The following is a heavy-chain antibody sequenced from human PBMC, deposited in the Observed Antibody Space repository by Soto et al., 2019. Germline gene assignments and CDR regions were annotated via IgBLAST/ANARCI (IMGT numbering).Heavy chain of an antibody. D-gene: IGHD3-3*01. V-gene: IGHV3-7*03. J-gene: IGHJ4*02. CDR1: GFTFSGYW. Sequence: PGGSLRLSCAASGFTFSGYWMSWVRQAPGKGLEWVANIKQDGSEKYYVDSVKGRFTISRDNAKNSLYLQMNSLRAEDTAVYYCASPGYDFWSGYYPFDYWGQGTLVTVSS. CDR3: ASPGYDFWSGYYPFDY. CDR2: IKQDGSEK.